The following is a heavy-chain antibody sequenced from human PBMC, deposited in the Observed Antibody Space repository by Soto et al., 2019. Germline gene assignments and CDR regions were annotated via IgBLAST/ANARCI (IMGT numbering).Heavy chain of an antibody. CDR2: ISSSGSTI. D-gene: IGHD3-22*01. CDR1: GFTFSDYY. J-gene: IGHJ4*02. V-gene: IGHV3-11*01. CDR3: ARPNNYYDSSGYPDY. Sequence: GGSLRLSCAASGFTFSDYYMSWIRQAPGKGLEWVSYISSSGSTIYYADSVKGRFTISRDNAKNSLYLQMNSLRAEDTAVYYCARPNNYYDSSGYPDYWGQGTLVTVSS.